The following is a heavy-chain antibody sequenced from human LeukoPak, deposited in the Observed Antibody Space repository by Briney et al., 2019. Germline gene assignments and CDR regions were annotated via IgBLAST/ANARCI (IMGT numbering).Heavy chain of an antibody. Sequence: ASVKVSCKASGYTFTTYGISWVRQAPGQGLEWMGWISTYNGNTNYAQKLQGRVTMTTDTSTSTAYMELRSLRSDDTAVYYCARDRASIAARADDAFDIWGQGTMVTVSS. J-gene: IGHJ3*02. V-gene: IGHV1-18*01. CDR1: GYTFTTYG. CDR3: ARDRASIAARADDAFDI. CDR2: ISTYNGNT. D-gene: IGHD6-6*01.